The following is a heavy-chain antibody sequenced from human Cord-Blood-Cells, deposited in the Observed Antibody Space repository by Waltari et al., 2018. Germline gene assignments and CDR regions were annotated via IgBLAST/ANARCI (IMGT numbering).Heavy chain of an antibody. CDR1: GYTFTSYA. V-gene: IGHV1-3*01. CDR2: INAGNGNT. CDR3: ARGVLGEYYYDSSGYYQFDP. D-gene: IGHD3-22*01. Sequence: QVQLVQSGAEVKKPWASVKVSCKASGYTFTSYAMHCVRQAPGQRLEWMGWINAGNGNTKYSQKFQGRVTITRDTSASTAYMELSSLRSEDTAVYYCARGVLGEYYYDSSGYYQFDPWGQGTLVTVSS. J-gene: IGHJ5*02.